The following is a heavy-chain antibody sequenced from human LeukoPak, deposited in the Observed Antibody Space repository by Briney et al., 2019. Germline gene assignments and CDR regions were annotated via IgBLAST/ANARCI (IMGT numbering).Heavy chain of an antibody. CDR2: IKQDGSEK. V-gene: IGHV3-7*01. CDR3: ARVAPTGAFDI. CDR1: GFTFSSYW. J-gene: IGHJ3*02. Sequence: GVSLRLSCAASGFTFSSYWMSWVRQAPGNGLEWVANIKQDGSEKDYVDSVKGRFTISRDNAKNSLYLQMNSLRAEDTAVYYCARVAPTGAFDIWGQGTMVTVSS.